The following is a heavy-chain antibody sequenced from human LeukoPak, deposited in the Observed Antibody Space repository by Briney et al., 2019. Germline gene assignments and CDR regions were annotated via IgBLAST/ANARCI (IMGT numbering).Heavy chain of an antibody. CDR1: GFTFSNTW. D-gene: IGHD3-22*01. CDR2: IKSKTDGGTT. CDR3: TTPEGSSGFPSVSVV. Sequence: GGSLRLSCAASGFTFSNTWMSWVRQAPGKGLEWVGRIKSKTDGGTTDYAAPVKGRFTISRDDSKNTLYLQMNSLKTEDTAVYYCTTPEGSSGFPSVSVVWGQGTLVTVSS. V-gene: IGHV3-15*01. J-gene: IGHJ4*02.